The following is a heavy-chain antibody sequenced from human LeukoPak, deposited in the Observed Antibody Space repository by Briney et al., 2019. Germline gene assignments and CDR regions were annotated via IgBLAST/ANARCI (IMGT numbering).Heavy chain of an antibody. CDR1: GVSISSSSYY. CDR2: IYYSGST. V-gene: IGHV4-39*07. CDR3: ASNGIGYGGNSYHYYYYMDV. D-gene: IGHD4-23*01. Sequence: SETLSLTCTVSGVSISSSSYYWGWVRQPPGKGLEWIGSIYYSGSTYYNPSLKILLTISVDTSKHQFSLNLSSVTAPDTAVYYCASNGIGYGGNSYHYYYYMDVWGKGTTVTVSS. J-gene: IGHJ6*03.